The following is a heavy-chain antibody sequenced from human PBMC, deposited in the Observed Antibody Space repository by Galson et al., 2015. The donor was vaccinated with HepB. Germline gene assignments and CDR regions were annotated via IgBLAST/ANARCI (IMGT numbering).Heavy chain of an antibody. CDR3: ARRGWGSSFWYFDL. CDR1: GYIFTNYW. D-gene: IGHD7-27*01. V-gene: IGHV5-51*01. CDR2: IYPGDSDT. Sequence: QSGAEVKEPGESLKISCKASGYIFTNYWIGWVRHMPGKGLEWTGRIYPGDSDTTYSPSFQGQVTISADKSIGTAYLQWNSLKASDTAIYYCARRGWGSSFWYFDLWGHGTLVTVSS. J-gene: IGHJ2*01.